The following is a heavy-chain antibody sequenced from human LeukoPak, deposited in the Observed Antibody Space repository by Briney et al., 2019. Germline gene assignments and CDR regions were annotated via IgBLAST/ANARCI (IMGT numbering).Heavy chain of an antibody. CDR3: ARANYYDSIGDAFDI. Sequence: ASVKVSCKASGGTFSSYAISWVRQAPGLGLEWMGWINPNSGGTNYAQKFQGWVTMTRDTSINTAYMELSSLKSDDTAVYYCARANYYDSIGDAFDIWGQGTMVTVSS. J-gene: IGHJ3*02. CDR2: INPNSGGT. CDR1: GGTFSSYA. D-gene: IGHD3-22*01. V-gene: IGHV1-2*04.